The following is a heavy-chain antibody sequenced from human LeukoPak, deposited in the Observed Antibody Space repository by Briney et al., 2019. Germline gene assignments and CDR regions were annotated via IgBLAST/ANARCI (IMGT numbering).Heavy chain of an antibody. CDR3: ASGEGSSSDFDY. D-gene: IGHD6-6*01. J-gene: IGHJ4*02. V-gene: IGHV3-30*03. Sequence: GGSLRLSCAASGFTFSSYGMHWVREAPGKGLEWVAVISYDGSNKYYADSVKGRFTISRDNSKNTLYLQMNSLRAEDTAVYYCASGEGSSSDFDYWGQGTLVTVSS. CDR2: ISYDGSNK. CDR1: GFTFSSYG.